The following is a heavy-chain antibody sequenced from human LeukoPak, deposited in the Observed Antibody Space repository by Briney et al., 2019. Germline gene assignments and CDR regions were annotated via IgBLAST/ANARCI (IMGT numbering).Heavy chain of an antibody. CDR1: GFTFSSYW. CDR3: ARISRYVWGSFKY. J-gene: IGHJ4*02. D-gene: IGHD3-16*01. Sequence: GGSLRLSCAASGFTFSSYWMSWVRQAPGRGLEWVANIKQDGSEKYYVDSVKGRFTISRDNAKNSLYLQMNSLRAEDTAVYYCARISRYVWGSFKYWGQGTLVTVSS. V-gene: IGHV3-7*01. CDR2: IKQDGSEK.